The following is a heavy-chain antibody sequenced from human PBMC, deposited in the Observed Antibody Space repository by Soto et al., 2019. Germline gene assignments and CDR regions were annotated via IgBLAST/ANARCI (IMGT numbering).Heavy chain of an antibody. Sequence: GGSLRLSCAASGFTFSNFAMSWVRQAPGRGLEWVSGISASGRDIHYADSVKDRFTVSRDNSKNTLYLQMNSLRAEDTAIYYCAKGKTSGWYYFDYWGQGALVTVSS. CDR1: GFTFSNFA. J-gene: IGHJ4*02. CDR3: AKGKTSGWYYFDY. CDR2: ISASGRDI. D-gene: IGHD6-19*01. V-gene: IGHV3-23*01.